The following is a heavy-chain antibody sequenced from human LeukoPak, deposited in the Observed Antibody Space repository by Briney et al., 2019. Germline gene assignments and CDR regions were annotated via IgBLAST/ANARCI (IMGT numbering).Heavy chain of an antibody. CDR1: GLTFSSHG. V-gene: IGHV3-33*01. Sequence: PGGSLRLSCAASGLTFSSHGMHWVRQAPGKGLEWVALIWYDGSKTYYVDSVKGRFTISRDNSKNTLYLQMNSLRAEDTAVYYCARLYGDYIDYWGQGTLVTVSS. CDR2: IWYDGSKT. D-gene: IGHD4-17*01. CDR3: ARLYGDYIDY. J-gene: IGHJ4*02.